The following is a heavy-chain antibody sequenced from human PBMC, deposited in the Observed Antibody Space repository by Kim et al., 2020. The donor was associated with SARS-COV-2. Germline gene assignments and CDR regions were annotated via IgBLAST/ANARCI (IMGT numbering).Heavy chain of an antibody. Sequence: TKYGRKVQGRVIMTTGTSTNTAYMELWRLRSVDTAMYYCARGAYGDVSFDYWGQGTLVTVSS. CDR3: ARGAYGDVSFDY. CDR2: T. D-gene: IGHD2-21*02. V-gene: IGHV1-18*01. J-gene: IGHJ4*02.